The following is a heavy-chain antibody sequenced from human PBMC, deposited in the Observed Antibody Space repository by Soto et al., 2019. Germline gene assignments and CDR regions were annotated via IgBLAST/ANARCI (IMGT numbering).Heavy chain of an antibody. Sequence: DSVKVSCKASGYTFTSYGISWVRQAPGQGLEWMGWISAYNGNTNYAQKLQGRVTMTTDTSTSTAYMELRSLRSDDTAVYYCAREVAIYYDFWSGYPDYWGQGTLVTVSS. CDR3: AREVAIYYDFWSGYPDY. D-gene: IGHD3-3*01. CDR2: ISAYNGNT. CDR1: GYTFTSYG. J-gene: IGHJ4*02. V-gene: IGHV1-18*01.